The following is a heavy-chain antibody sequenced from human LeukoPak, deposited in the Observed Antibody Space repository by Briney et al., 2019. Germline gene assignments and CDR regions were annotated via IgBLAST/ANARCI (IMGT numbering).Heavy chain of an antibody. Sequence: GESLKISCKGSGYSFTSYWIGWVRQIPGKGLEWMGVIYPGDSDTRYSPSFQGQVTISADKSISTAYLQWSSLKASDTAMYYCARGAVATSDYYYYYMDVWGKGTTVTVSS. CDR2: IYPGDSDT. D-gene: IGHD5-12*01. CDR1: GYSFTSYW. V-gene: IGHV5-51*01. J-gene: IGHJ6*03. CDR3: ARGAVATSDYYYYYMDV.